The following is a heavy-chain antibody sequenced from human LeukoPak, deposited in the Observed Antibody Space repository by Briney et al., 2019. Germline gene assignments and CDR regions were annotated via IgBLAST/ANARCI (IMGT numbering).Heavy chain of an antibody. CDR1: GGSLSSYY. CDR3: ASYYDSSGYIDY. Sequence: PSETLSLTCTVSGGSLSSYYWSWIRQPPGKGLEWIGYIYYSGSTNYNPSLKSRVTISVDTSKNQFSLKLSSVTAADTAVYYCASYYDSSGYIDYWGQGTLVTVSS. V-gene: IGHV4-59*08. CDR2: IYYSGST. J-gene: IGHJ4*02. D-gene: IGHD3-22*01.